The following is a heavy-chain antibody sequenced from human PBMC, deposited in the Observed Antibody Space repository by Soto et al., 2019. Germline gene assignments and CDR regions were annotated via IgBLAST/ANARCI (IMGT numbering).Heavy chain of an antibody. Sequence: RGESLKISCKGSGYSFISYWIGWVRQMPGKGLEWMGIIYPGDSDTRYSPSFQGQVTISADKSISTAYLQWSSLKASDTAMYYCARPLKGSSGYVIGAFDIWGQGTMVTVSS. CDR1: GYSFISYW. CDR3: ARPLKGSSGYVIGAFDI. V-gene: IGHV5-51*01. CDR2: IYPGDSDT. J-gene: IGHJ3*02. D-gene: IGHD3-22*01.